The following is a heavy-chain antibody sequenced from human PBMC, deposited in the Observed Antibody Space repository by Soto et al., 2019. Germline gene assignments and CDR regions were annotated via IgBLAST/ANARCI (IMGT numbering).Heavy chain of an antibody. V-gene: IGHV1-69*01. D-gene: IGHD7-27*01. J-gene: IGHJ4*02. Sequence: QVQLVQSGAEVKKPGSSVKVSCKASGGTFSSYTISWVRQAPGQGLEWVGGITPIFGTANYAQKFQGRATIFAVESTSAAYMELSSLSSGDTAVYYCAREGGAPGAFDFWGQGSLVTVSS. CDR2: ITPIFGTA. CDR1: GGTFSSYT. CDR3: AREGGAPGAFDF.